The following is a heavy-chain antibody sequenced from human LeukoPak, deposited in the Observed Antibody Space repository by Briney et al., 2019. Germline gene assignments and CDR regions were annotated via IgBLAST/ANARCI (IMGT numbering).Heavy chain of an antibody. J-gene: IGHJ4*02. D-gene: IGHD2-8*02. Sequence: ASVKESFKASGYTFSDYYIHWVRQAPGQGLEWMGWIKPNSGGTNFVQKFQGRVTMTRDTSISTAYMELSSLRSDDTAVYYCARDLVARWEIDFDYWGQRTVVTLSS. CDR1: GYTFSDYY. V-gene: IGHV1-2*02. CDR3: ARDLVARWEIDFDY. CDR2: IKPNSGGT.